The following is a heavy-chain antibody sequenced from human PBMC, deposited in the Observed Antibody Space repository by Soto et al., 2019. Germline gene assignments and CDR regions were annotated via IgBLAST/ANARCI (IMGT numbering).Heavy chain of an antibody. Sequence: QVQLVESGGGVVQPGRSLRLSCAASGFTFSSNGMHWVRQAPGKGLEWVAVTSYDGSTKYYADSVKGRFTISRDNSKNTLYLEMNSLRADDTAGYYCTGEVASGYWGQGTLVTVSS. D-gene: IGHD2-8*02. CDR3: TGEVASGY. J-gene: IGHJ4*02. V-gene: IGHV3-30*03. CDR1: GFTFSSNG. CDR2: TSYDGSTK.